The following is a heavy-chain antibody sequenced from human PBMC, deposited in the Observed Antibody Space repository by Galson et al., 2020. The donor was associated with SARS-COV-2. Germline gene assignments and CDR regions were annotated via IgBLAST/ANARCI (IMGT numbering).Heavy chain of an antibody. CDR1: GFTLSSYA. CDR3: ARDQSGYVNWFDP. J-gene: IGHJ5*02. D-gene: IGHD3-3*01. Sequence: GGSLRLSCAASGFTLSSYAMNWVRQAPGRGLEWVSYISGSGSTIYYADSTRGRFTISRDTAKNSLYLQMNRLRVEDTAVYYCARDQSGYVNWFDPGGQGPRVTVAS. CDR2: ISGSGSTI. V-gene: IGHV3-48*01.